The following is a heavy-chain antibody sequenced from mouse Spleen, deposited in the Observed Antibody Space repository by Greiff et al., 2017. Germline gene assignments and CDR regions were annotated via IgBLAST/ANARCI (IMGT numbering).Heavy chain of an antibody. V-gene: IGHV3-6*01. J-gene: IGHJ3*01. CDR1: GYSITSGYY. CDR2: ISYDGSN. Sequence: EVQVVESGPGLVKPSQSLSLTCSVTGYSITSGYYWNWIRQFPGNKLEWMGYISYDGSNNYNPSLKNRISITRDTSKNQFFLKLNSVTTEDTATYYCARDDGYLGEFAYWGQGTLVTVSA. CDR3: ARDDGYLGEFAY. D-gene: IGHD2-3*01.